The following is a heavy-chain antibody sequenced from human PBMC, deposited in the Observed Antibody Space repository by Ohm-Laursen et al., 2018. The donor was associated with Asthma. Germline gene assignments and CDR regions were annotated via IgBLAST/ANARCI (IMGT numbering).Heavy chain of an antibody. CDR3: AKDVTTSSNYFDY. CDR2: ISYDGSNK. V-gene: IGHV3-30*18. J-gene: IGHJ4*03. CDR1: GFTFSSYG. Sequence: SLRLSCAASGFTFSSYGMHWVRQAPGKGLEWVAVISYDGSNKYYADSVKGRFTISRDNSKNTLYLQMNSLRAEDTAVYYCAKDVTTSSNYFDYWGQGTTVTVSS. D-gene: IGHD4-11*01.